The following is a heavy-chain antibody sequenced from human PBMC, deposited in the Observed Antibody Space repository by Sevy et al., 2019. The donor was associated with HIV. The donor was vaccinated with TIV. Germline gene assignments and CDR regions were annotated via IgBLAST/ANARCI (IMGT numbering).Heavy chain of an antibody. D-gene: IGHD3-16*01. Sequence: GGSLRLSCAASGFTFSANWMNWVRQAPGKGLEWVANIKGDGIDKHYVDSVEGRFTISRDNAKNLLYLQMNSLRVEDTAVYYCAHETFGRFESWGQGTLVTVSS. CDR1: GFTFSANW. V-gene: IGHV3-7*01. CDR2: IKGDGIDK. J-gene: IGHJ4*02. CDR3: AHETFGRFES.